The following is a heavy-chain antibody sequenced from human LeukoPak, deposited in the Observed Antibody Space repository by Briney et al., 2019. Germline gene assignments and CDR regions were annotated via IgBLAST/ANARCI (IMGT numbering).Heavy chain of an antibody. V-gene: IGHV4-31*03. CDR3: ARGWFGELFPFIY. Sequence: SQTLSLTCTVSGGSISSGGYYWSWIRQHPGKGLEWIGYIYYSGSTYYNPSLKSRVTISVDTSKNQFSLKLSSVTAADTAVYYCARGWFGELFPFIYWGQGTLVTVSS. D-gene: IGHD3-10*01. J-gene: IGHJ4*02. CDR2: IYYSGST. CDR1: GGSISSGGYY.